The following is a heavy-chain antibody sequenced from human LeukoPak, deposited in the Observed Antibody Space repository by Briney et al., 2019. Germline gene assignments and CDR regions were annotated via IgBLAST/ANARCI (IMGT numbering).Heavy chain of an antibody. Sequence: GGSLRLSCAASGFTFSSYAMSWVRQAPGKGLEWVSAISGSGGSTYYADSVKGRFTISRDNSKNTLYLQMNSQRAEDTAVYYCARDLSPYCTNGVCFDAFDIWGQGTMVTVSS. CDR2: ISGSGGST. CDR3: ARDLSPYCTNGVCFDAFDI. V-gene: IGHV3-23*01. D-gene: IGHD2-8*01. J-gene: IGHJ3*02. CDR1: GFTFSSYA.